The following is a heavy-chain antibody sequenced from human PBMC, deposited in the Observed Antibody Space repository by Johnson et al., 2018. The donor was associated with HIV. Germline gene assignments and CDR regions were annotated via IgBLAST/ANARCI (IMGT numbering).Heavy chain of an antibody. CDR1: GFTFNSYW. J-gene: IGHJ3*02. V-gene: IGHV3-48*04. D-gene: IGHD6-6*01. CDR2: ISSSGSTI. Sequence: VQLVESGGGLVQPGGSLRLSCAASGFTFNSYWMSWVRQAPRKGLEWVSYISSSGSTIYYADSVKGRFTISRDNAKNSLYLQMNSLSAEDTAVYYCARGWDSSSSAFDIWGQGTMVTVSS. CDR3: ARGWDSSSSAFDI.